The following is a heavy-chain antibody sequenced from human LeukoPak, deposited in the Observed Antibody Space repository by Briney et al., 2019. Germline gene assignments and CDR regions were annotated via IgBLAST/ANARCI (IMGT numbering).Heavy chain of an antibody. V-gene: IGHV3-23*01. J-gene: IGHJ4*02. D-gene: IGHD3-3*01. Sequence: GGSLRLSCAASGFTFSSYAMSWVRQAPGKGLEGVSAISGSGGSTYYADSVKGGFTISRENSKKTLYLQMNSLRAEDTAVYYCAKLRDDFWSGYYRGEFDYWGQGTLVTVSS. CDR1: GFTFSSYA. CDR3: AKLRDDFWSGYYRGEFDY. CDR2: ISGSGGST.